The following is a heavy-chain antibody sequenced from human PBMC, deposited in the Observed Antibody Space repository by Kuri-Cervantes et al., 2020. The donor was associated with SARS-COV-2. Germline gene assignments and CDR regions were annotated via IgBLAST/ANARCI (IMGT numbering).Heavy chain of an antibody. Sequence: ASVKVSCKASGYTFTSYGISWVRQAPGQGLEWMGWISAYNGNTNYAQKLQGRVTMTTDTSTSTAYMELRSLRSDDTAVYYCATDIAAAGTWEYASDIWGQGTMVTVSS. J-gene: IGHJ3*02. V-gene: IGHV1-18*01. CDR1: GYTFTSYG. D-gene: IGHD6-13*01. CDR3: ATDIAAAGTWEYASDI. CDR2: ISAYNGNT.